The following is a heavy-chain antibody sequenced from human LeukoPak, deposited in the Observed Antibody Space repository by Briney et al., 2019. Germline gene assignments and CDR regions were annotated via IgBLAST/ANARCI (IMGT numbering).Heavy chain of an antibody. V-gene: IGHV4-59*01. D-gene: IGHD2-21*02. J-gene: IGHJ4*02. CDR3: ARVPARRVVTTPTYFDY. CDR2: IYYSGST. CDR1: GGSISSYY. Sequence: SETLSLTCTVSGGSISSYYWSWIRQPPGKGLEWIGNIYYSGSTNYNPSLKSRVTISGDTSKNQFSLKLSSVTAADTAVYYCARVPARRVVTTPTYFDYWGQGTLVTVSS.